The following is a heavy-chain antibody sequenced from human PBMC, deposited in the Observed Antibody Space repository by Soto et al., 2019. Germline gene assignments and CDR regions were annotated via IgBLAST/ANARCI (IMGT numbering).Heavy chain of an antibody. CDR3: ARQMTPVAAAAHYYYGMDV. CDR2: IDPSDSYT. D-gene: IGHD6-13*01. V-gene: IGHV5-10-1*01. J-gene: IGHJ6*02. CDR1: GNSFTNYW. Sequence: GESLKISCKGSGNSFTNYWINWVRQMPGKGLEWMGRIDPSDSYTNYSPSFQGHVTISADKSISTAYLQWSSLKASDTAMYYCARQMTPVAAAAHYYYGMDVWGQGTTVTVSS.